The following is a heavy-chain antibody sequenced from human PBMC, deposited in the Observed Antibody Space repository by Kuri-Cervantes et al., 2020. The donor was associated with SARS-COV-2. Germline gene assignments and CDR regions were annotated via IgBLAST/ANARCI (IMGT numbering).Heavy chain of an antibody. CDR2: INPNSGGT. Sequence: ASVKVSCKASGYTFTGYYMHWVRQAPGQGLEWMGWINPNSGGTNYAQKFQGRVTITTDESTSTAYMELSSLRSEDTAMYYCASGGQLPYYYYYYYMDVWGKGTTVTVSS. J-gene: IGHJ6*03. D-gene: IGHD1-1*01. CDR1: GYTFTGYY. CDR3: ASGGQLPYYYYYYYMDV. V-gene: IGHV1-2*02.